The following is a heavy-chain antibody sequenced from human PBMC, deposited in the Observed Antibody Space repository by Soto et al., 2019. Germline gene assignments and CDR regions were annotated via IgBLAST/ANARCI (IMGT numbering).Heavy chain of an antibody. CDR2: IYSGGST. V-gene: IGHV3-53*04. Sequence: EVQLVESGGGLVQPGGSLRLSCAASGFTVSSNYMSWVRQAPGKGLGWVSVIYSGGSTYYADSVKGRFTISRHNSKNTLYPQMNSLRAGDTAVYYWARGPSLGLLLHWGQGTLVTVSS. CDR1: GFTVSSNY. CDR3: ARGPSLGLLLH. J-gene: IGHJ4*02. D-gene: IGHD3-22*01.